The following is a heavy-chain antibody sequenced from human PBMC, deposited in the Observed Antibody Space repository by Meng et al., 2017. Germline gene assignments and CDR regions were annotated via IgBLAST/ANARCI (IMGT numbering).Heavy chain of an antibody. D-gene: IGHD3-22*01. J-gene: IGHJ4*02. V-gene: IGHV4-4*02. Sequence: RASGLALVTPSGTLALTCAVSGGSIRSSNWWSWVRQPQGKGLEWIGEIYQSGSTNYNPSLTCRVTISVDKSKNQFSLKLSSVTAADTAVYYCARFLYYYDRSGYAKDWGKGTLVTVSS. CDR1: GGSIRSSNW. CDR3: ARFLYYYDRSGYAKD. CDR2: IYQSGST.